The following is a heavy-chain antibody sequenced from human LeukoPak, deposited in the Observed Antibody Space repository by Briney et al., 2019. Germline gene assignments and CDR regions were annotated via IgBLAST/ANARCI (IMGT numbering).Heavy chain of an antibody. CDR2: INPSSGST. J-gene: IGHJ6*03. CDR1: GYTFTSYH. CDR3: ARAGGLVWFGEAGRYYMDV. Sequence: GASVKVSCKASGYTFTSYHMHWVRQAPGQGLEWMGIINPSSGSTSYAQTFQGRVTMTRDTSISTAYMELSRLRSDDTAVYYCARAGGLVWFGEAGRYYMDVWGKGTTVTISS. V-gene: IGHV1-46*01. D-gene: IGHD3-10*01.